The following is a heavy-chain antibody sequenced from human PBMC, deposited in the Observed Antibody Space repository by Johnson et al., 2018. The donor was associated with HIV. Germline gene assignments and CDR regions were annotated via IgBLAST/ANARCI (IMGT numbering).Heavy chain of an antibody. Sequence: QVQLVESGGGVVQPGRSLRLSCAASGFIFSNYAMHWGRQAPGKGLEWVAVIWYDGSKKYYAESMEGRFTISRDNSKNTLYLQMNSLRAEDTAVYYCARGLSSGYSGYAFDIWGQGTMVTVSS. CDR2: IWYDGSKK. V-gene: IGHV3-33*08. D-gene: IGHD3-22*01. J-gene: IGHJ3*02. CDR1: GFIFSNYA. CDR3: ARGLSSGYSGYAFDI.